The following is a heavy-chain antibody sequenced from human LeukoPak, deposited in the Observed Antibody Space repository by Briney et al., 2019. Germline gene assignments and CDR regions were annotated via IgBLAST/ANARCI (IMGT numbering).Heavy chain of an antibody. CDR2: ISSSYNYI. CDR1: GFTFSSYS. CDR3: AREFYSYGVFDY. V-gene: IGHV3-21*01. Sequence: SLRLSYAGSGFTFSSYSMNWGRQAPGKGVGWVSSISSSYNYIYYADSLKGRFTVSRDNAKNSLYLQMNSLRAKDTAVYYCAREFYSYGVFDYWGQGTLVTVSS. D-gene: IGHD5-18*01. J-gene: IGHJ4*02.